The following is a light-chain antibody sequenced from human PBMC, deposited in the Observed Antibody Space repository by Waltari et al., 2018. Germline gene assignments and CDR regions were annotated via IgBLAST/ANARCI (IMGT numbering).Light chain of an antibody. CDR1: SSDIGDFKF. Sequence: QSALTQPASVSGSPGQSITISCTGASSDIGDFKFVSWYQQYPGKAPKLLIYDVTKRPSGVSNRFSRSKSGNTASLTISGLQAGDEGDYYCSSYVSSSTSVVFGGGTMLTIL. V-gene: IGLV2-14*03. J-gene: IGLJ2*01. CDR2: DVT. CDR3: SSYVSSSTSVV.